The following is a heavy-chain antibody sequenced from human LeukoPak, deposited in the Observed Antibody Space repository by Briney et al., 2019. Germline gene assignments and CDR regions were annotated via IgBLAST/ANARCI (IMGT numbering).Heavy chain of an antibody. Sequence: PGGSLRLSCAASGFTFSSYWMHWVRRAPGKGLEWVSRMNSDGRTMDYADSVKGRFTISRDNAKNTLYLQMNSLRVEDTAVYYCATAGEYRFDNWGQGTLVTVSS. V-gene: IGHV3-74*01. CDR3: ATAGEYRFDN. J-gene: IGHJ4*02. CDR1: GFTFSSYW. CDR2: MNSDGRTM. D-gene: IGHD4-17*01.